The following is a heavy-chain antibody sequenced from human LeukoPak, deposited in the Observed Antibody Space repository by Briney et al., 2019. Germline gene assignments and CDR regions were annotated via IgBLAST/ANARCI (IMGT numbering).Heavy chain of an antibody. CDR2: INHSGST. CDR3: ARGGRRYCSSTSCYSGWFDP. V-gene: IGHV4-34*01. J-gene: IGHJ5*02. Sequence: SETLSLTCAVYGGSFSGYYWSWIRQPPGKGLEWIGEINHSGSTNYNPSLKSRVTISVDTSKNQFSLKLSSVTAADTAVYYCARGGRRYCSSTSCYSGWFDPWGQGTLVTVSS. CDR1: GGSFSGYY. D-gene: IGHD2-2*02.